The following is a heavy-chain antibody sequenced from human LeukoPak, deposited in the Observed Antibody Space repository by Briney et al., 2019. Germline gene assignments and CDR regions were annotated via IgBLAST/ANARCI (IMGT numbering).Heavy chain of an antibody. V-gene: IGHV4-4*07. CDR1: GGSISSYY. CDR3: ARDLRRSVVAGTYYYYYGMDV. D-gene: IGHD6-19*01. J-gene: IGHJ6*02. CDR2: IYTSGST. Sequence: SETLPLTCTVSGGSISSYYWSWIRQPAGKGLEWIGRIYTSGSTNYNPSLKSRVTMSVDTSKNQFSLKLSSVTAADTAVYYCARDLRRSVVAGTYYYYYGMDVWGQGTTVTVSS.